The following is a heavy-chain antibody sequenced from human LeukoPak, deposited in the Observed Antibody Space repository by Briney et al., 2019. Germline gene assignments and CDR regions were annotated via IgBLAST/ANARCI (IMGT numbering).Heavy chain of an antibody. CDR3: ARASVYYDFWSGYSTFDY. V-gene: IGHV4-34*01. D-gene: IGHD3-3*01. CDR2: INHSGST. J-gene: IGHJ4*02. Sequence: SETLFLTCAVYGGSFSGYYWSWIRQPPGKGLEWIGEINHSGSTNYNPSLKSRVTISVDTSKNQFSLKLSSVTAADTAVYYCARASVYYDFWSGYSTFDYWGQGTLVTVSS. CDR1: GGSFSGYY.